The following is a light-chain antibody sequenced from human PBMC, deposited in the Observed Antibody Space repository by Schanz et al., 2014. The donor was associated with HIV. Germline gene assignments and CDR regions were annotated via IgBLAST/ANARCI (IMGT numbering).Light chain of an antibody. V-gene: IGKV1-5*03. J-gene: IGKJ2*01. Sequence: DIQLTQSPSRLSASVGASVTITCRASEGIGTWLAWYQQKPGKTPELLIYEASTLESGVPLRFSGSGSGTEFALTISSLQPDDFATYYCQQYTLYSHTFGQGTTLEV. CDR2: EAS. CDR3: QQYTLYSHT. CDR1: EGIGTW.